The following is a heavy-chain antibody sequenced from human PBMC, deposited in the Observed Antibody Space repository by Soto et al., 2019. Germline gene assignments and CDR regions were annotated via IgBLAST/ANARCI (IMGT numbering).Heavy chain of an antibody. J-gene: IGHJ4*02. D-gene: IGHD3-22*01. CDR1: GFTFSSYA. Sequence: PGGSLRLSCAASGFTFSSYAMHWVRQAPGKGLEWVAVISYDGSNKYYADSVKGRFTISRDNSKNTLYLQMNSLRAEDTAVYYCARYLNYSESSGYYVPQVWGQGTLVTVSS. V-gene: IGHV3-30-3*01. CDR3: ARYLNYSESSGYYVPQV. CDR2: ISYDGSNK.